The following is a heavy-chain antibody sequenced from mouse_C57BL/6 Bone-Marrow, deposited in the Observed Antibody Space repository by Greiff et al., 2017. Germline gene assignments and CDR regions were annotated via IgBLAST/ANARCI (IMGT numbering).Heavy chain of an antibody. CDR1: GYTFTSYW. D-gene: IGHD1-1*01. CDR2: IDPNSGGT. V-gene: IGHV1-72*01. CDR3: ARWGVVAHYYAMDY. J-gene: IGHJ4*01. Sequence: QVQLQQPGAELVKPGASVKLSCKASGYTFTSYWMHWVKQRPGRGLEWIGRIDPNSGGTKYNEKFKSKATLTVDKPSSPAYMQLSSLTSEDSAVYYCARWGVVAHYYAMDYWGQGTSVTVSS.